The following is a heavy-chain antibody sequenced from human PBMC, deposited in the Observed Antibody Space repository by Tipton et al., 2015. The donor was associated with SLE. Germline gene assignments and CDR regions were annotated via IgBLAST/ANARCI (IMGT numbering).Heavy chain of an antibody. J-gene: IGHJ4*02. D-gene: IGHD6-6*01. V-gene: IGHV4-59*11. CDR2: MDYSGTS. CDR1: GDSMSSHY. Sequence: TLSLTCTVSGDSMSSHYWSWIRRPPGKGLEWIGYMDYSGTSKYNDSLKSRVTISIDTSKNQVSLKLSSVTTADTAVYYCAREYSGSYYYFDAWGQGTRVTVSS. CDR3: AREYSGSYYYFDA.